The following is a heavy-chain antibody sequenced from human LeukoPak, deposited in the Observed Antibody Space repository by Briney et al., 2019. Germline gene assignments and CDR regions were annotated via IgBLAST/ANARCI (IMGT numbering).Heavy chain of an antibody. CDR3: ARGYLDYYGSGSYWNYYYYYCMDV. D-gene: IGHD3-10*01. CDR2: MNPNSGNT. Sequence: ASVKVSCKASGYTFTSYDINWVRQATGQGLEWMGWMNPNSGNTGYAQKFQGRVTITRNTSISTAYMELSSLRSEDTAVYYCARGYLDYYGSGSYWNYYYYYCMDVWGKGTTVTVSS. J-gene: IGHJ6*03. CDR1: GYTFTSYD. V-gene: IGHV1-8*03.